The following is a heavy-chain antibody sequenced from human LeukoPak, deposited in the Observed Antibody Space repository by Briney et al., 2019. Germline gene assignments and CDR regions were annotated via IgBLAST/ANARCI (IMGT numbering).Heavy chain of an antibody. D-gene: IGHD6-13*01. V-gene: IGHV4-4*02. CDR3: AKEGIVSAGSAVFDI. CDR2: NYHSGST. Sequence: SGTVSLTCVVSGGSISSGTWWSWVRQPPGKGLECIGENYHSGSTKYNPSLQSRVTISVDKSKNQFSLELTSVTAADTAVYYCAKEGIVSAGSAVFDIWGQGTMVTVCS. CDR1: GGSISSGTW. J-gene: IGHJ3*02.